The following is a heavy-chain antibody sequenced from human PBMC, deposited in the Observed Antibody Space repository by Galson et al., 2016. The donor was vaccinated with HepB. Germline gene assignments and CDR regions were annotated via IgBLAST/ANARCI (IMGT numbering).Heavy chain of an antibody. CDR3: ARTQITVIVVGYGDYYYGMDV. V-gene: IGHV1-69*13. J-gene: IGHJ6*02. Sequence: SVKVSCKASGGTFSIYAISWVRQAPGQGLEWMGGIIPIFGTANYAQKFQGRVTITADESTSTAYMELSSLRSEDTAVYYCARTQITVIVVGYGDYYYGMDVWGQGTTVTVSS. D-gene: IGHD3-22*01. CDR1: GGTFSIYA. CDR2: IIPIFGTA.